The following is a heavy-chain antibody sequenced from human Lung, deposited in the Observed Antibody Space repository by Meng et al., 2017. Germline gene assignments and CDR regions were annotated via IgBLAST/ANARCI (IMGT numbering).Heavy chain of an antibody. CDR3: ARSQQWLDS. Sequence: QVPLQQSGPGLEKPSHTLSLLRAISGDSVSSNSAAWNWIRQSPSRGLGWLGRTYYRSKWYNGYAVSVRSRITINPDTSKNQFSLQLNSVTPEDTAVYYCARSQQWLDSWGQGTLVTVSS. J-gene: IGHJ4*02. D-gene: IGHD6-19*01. CDR1: GDSVSSNSAA. V-gene: IGHV6-1*01. CDR2: TYYRSKWYN.